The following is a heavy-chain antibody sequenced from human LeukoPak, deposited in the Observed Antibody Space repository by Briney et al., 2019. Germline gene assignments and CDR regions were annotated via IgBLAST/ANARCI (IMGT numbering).Heavy chain of an antibody. J-gene: IGHJ6*02. V-gene: IGHV4-4*08. D-gene: IGHD6-19*01. CDR1: GGSISTYY. CDR3: ARDHEVAVGGIYYYYYYGMDV. CDR2: SGNT. Sequence: SETLSLTCTVSGGSISTYYWSWIRQPPGKGLEWIGYSGNTDYNPSLKSRVTMSVDTSINQFSLKLSSVTAADTAVYYCARDHEVAVGGIYYYYYYGMDVWGQGTTVTVSS.